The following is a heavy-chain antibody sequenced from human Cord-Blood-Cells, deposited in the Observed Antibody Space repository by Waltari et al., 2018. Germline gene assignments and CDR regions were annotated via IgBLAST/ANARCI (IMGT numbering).Heavy chain of an antibody. J-gene: IGHJ4*02. CDR1: GGSISSYY. D-gene: IGHD7-27*01. V-gene: IGHV4-59*01. CDR2: IYYSAST. Sequence: QVQLQESGPGLVKPSETLSLTCPVTGGSISSYYWSWIRPTPGKGLEWIGYIYYSASTNATAPRKSQVTISVDTAKNQFSLKLSSVTAADTAVYYCAREVTGDYFDYWGQGTLVTVSS. CDR3: AREVTGDYFDY.